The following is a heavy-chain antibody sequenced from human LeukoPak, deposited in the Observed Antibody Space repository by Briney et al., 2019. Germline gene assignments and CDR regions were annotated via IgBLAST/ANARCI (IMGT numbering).Heavy chain of an antibody. V-gene: IGHV3-72*01. CDR1: GLILSDQF. D-gene: IGHD6-19*01. CDR2: SRNKGGSYTT. J-gene: IGHJ4*02. CDR3: AGSSGWLFDY. Sequence: GGSLRLSCTVSGLILSDQFIDWVRQAPGKGLEWVGRSRNKGGSYTTEYAASVKGRFTISRDDSQNSVYLQMNSLRAEDTAVYYCAGSSGWLFDYWGQGSLVAVSS.